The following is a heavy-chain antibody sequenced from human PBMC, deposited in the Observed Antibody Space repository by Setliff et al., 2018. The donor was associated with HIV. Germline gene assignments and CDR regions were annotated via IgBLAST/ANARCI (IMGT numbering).Heavy chain of an antibody. CDR1: DSGTYY. D-gene: IGHD3-10*01. J-gene: IGHJ1*01. V-gene: IGHV4-59*12. Sequence: SETLSLTCTVSDSGTYYWSWVRQPPGKGLEWIGYIYNSGSTYYNPSLKSRVTISVDTSKNQFSLKLSSVTAADTAVYYCARVVVRGVTFIAEYFQHWGQGTLVTVSS. CDR3: ARVVVRGVTFIAEYFQH. CDR2: IYNSGST.